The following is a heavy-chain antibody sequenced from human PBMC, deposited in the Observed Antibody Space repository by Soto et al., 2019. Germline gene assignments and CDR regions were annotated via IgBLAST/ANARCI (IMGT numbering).Heavy chain of an antibody. CDR3: AKGIQPYVEMAPYFDY. V-gene: IGHV3-9*01. D-gene: IGHD1-1*01. CDR1: GFTFDDYA. Sequence: GWSLRLSCAASGFTFDDYAMHWVRQAPGKGLEWVSGISWNSGSIGYADSVKGRFTISRDNAKNSLYLQMNSLRAEDTALYYCAKGIQPYVEMAPYFDYWGQGTLVTVSS. J-gene: IGHJ4*02. CDR2: ISWNSGSI.